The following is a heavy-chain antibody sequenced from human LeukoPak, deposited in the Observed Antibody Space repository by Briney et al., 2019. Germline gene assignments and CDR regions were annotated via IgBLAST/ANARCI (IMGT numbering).Heavy chain of an antibody. Sequence: GRSLRLSCAAPGFTFSNYGMHWVRQAPGKGLEWVASISYDRSDEYNADSVKGRFTISRDNSKNTVYLQMNSLRAEDTAVYYCAKGRVASGSYFDYWGQGTLVTVSS. D-gene: IGHD1-26*01. CDR2: ISYDRSDE. J-gene: IGHJ4*02. CDR1: GFTFSNYG. V-gene: IGHV3-30*18. CDR3: AKGRVASGSYFDY.